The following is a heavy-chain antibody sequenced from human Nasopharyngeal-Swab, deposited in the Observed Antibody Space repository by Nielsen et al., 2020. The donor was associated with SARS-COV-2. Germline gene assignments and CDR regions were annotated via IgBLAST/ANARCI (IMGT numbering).Heavy chain of an antibody. V-gene: IGHV3-11*04. CDR1: GFTFSDYY. CDR3: ARSFEGSSGYYYDYFDY. J-gene: IGHJ4*02. CDR2: ISGSGSTI. Sequence: GESLKISCAASGFTFSDYYMSWIRQAPGKGLEWVSYISGSGSTIYYADSVKGRFTISRDNAKNSLYLQMNSLRAEDTAVYYCARSFEGSSGYYYDYFDYWGQGTLVTVSS. D-gene: IGHD3-22*01.